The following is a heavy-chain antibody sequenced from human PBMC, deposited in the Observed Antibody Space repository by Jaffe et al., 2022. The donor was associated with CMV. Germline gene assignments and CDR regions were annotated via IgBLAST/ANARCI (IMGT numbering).Heavy chain of an antibody. J-gene: IGHJ3*02. CDR3: ANDRDKEAVAGIWDAFDI. Sequence: EVQLVESGGGLVQPGGSLRLSCAASRFTFKNYAMSWVRQAPGKGLEWVSAISGSGGSTYYADSVKGRFTISRDNSKNTLYLQMNSLRAEDTAVYYCANDRDKEAVAGIWDAFDIWGQGTMVTVSS. D-gene: IGHD6-19*01. CDR1: RFTFKNYA. V-gene: IGHV3-23*04. CDR2: ISGSGGST.